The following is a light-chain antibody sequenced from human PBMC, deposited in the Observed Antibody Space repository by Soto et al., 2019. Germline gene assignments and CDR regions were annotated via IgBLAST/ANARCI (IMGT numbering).Light chain of an antibody. CDR3: CSYAGSNNYV. V-gene: IGLV2-8*01. CDR2: EVS. CDR1: SSDVGGYNY. Sequence: QSALTQPPSASGSPGQSVTISCTGTSSDVGGYNYVSWYQQHPGKAPKLMISEVSTRPSGVPDRFSGSKSGNTASLTVSGLQAADEADYYCCSYAGSNNYVFGTGTKLTVL. J-gene: IGLJ1*01.